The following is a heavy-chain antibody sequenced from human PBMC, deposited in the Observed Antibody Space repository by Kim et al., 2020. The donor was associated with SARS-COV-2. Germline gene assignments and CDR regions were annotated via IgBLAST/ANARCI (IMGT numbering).Heavy chain of an antibody. CDR2: IYYSGST. J-gene: IGHJ4*02. D-gene: IGHD6-19*01. V-gene: IGHV4-39*01. Sequence: SETLSLTCTVSGGSISSSSYYWVWIRQPPGKGLEWIGSIYYSGSTYYTPSLKSRVTISVDTSKNQLSLKLISVTAADTALYYCASRRYIAVAGTFDYWGQGTLVTVSS. CDR1: GGSISSSSYY. CDR3: ASRRYIAVAGTFDY.